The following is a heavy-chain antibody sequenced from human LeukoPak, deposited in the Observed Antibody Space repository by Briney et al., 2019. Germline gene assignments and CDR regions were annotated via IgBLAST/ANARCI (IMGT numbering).Heavy chain of an antibody. Sequence: PGGSLRLSCAASGFTVSSNYMSWVRQAPGKGLEWVSVIYSGGSTYYADSVKGRFTISRDNSKNTLYLLMNSLRAEDTALYYCAKGGIAVTSTSVYYYMDVWGKGTTVTISS. CDR2: IYSGGST. CDR1: GFTVSSNY. CDR3: AKGGIAVTSTSVYYYMDV. V-gene: IGHV3-53*01. D-gene: IGHD6-19*01. J-gene: IGHJ6*03.